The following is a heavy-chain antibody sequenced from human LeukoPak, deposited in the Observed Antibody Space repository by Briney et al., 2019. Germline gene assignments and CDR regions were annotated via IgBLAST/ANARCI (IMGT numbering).Heavy chain of an antibody. J-gene: IGHJ1*01. CDR2: FDPEDGET. CDR1: GYTLTELS. Sequence: GASVTVSCKVSGYTLTELSMHWVRQAPGKGLEWMGGFDPEDGETIYAQKFQGRVTMTEDTSTDTAYMELSSLRSEDTAVYYCATPSYCGGDCYWLQYFQHWGQGTLVTVSS. D-gene: IGHD2-21*02. CDR3: ATPSYCGGDCYWLQYFQH. V-gene: IGHV1-24*01.